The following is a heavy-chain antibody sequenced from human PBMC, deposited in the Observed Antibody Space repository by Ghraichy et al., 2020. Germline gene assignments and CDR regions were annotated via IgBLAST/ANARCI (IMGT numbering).Heavy chain of an antibody. J-gene: IGHJ4*02. D-gene: IGHD3-10*01. CDR3: ASMVVRGVTYYFDY. Sequence: SETRSLTCTVSGGSISSSSYYWGWIRQPPGKGLEWIGSIYYSGSTYYNPSLKSRVTISVDTSKNQFSLKLSSVTAADTAVYYCASMVVRGVTYYFDYWGQGTLVTVSS. CDR1: GGSISSSSYY. CDR2: IYYSGST. V-gene: IGHV4-39*01.